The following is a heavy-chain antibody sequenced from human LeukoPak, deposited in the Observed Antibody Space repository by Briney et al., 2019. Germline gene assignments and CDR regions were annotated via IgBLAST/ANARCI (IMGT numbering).Heavy chain of an antibody. Sequence: SETLSLTCTVSGGSISSYYWSWIRQPPGKGLEWIGYIYYSGSTNYNPSLKSRVTISVDTSKNQFSLKLSSVTAADTAVYYCARGSRYYYDSSGYYLDYWGQGTLVTVSS. CDR1: GGSISSYY. J-gene: IGHJ4*02. CDR2: IYYSGST. V-gene: IGHV4-59*01. CDR3: ARGSRYYYDSSGYYLDY. D-gene: IGHD3-22*01.